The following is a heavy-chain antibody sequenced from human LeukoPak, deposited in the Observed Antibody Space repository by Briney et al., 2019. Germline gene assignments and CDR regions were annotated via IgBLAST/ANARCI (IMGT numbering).Heavy chain of an antibody. CDR3: ATLWNFDY. CDR2: ISSSSNHI. D-gene: IGHD5-18*01. CDR1: GFTFTSYS. Sequence: GGSLRLSCAASGFTFTSYSMNWVRQAPGKGLEWVSSISSSSNHIYYADSVKGRFTISRDNAKNSLCLQMNGLRAEDTAVYYCATLWNFDYWGQGTLVTVSS. V-gene: IGHV3-21*01. J-gene: IGHJ4*02.